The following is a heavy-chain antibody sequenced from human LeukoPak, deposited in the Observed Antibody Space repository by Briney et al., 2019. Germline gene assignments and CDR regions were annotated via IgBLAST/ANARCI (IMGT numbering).Heavy chain of an antibody. CDR3: ARGYSSSWYVRRWYFDL. CDR1: GVSFSGYY. CDR2: INHSGST. Sequence: PSETLSLTCAVYGVSFSGYYWSWIRQPPGKGLEWIGEINHSGSTNYNPSLKSRVTISVDTSKNQFSLKLSSVTAADTAVYYCARGYSSSWYVRRWYFDLWGRGTLVTVSS. J-gene: IGHJ2*01. D-gene: IGHD6-13*01. V-gene: IGHV4-34*01.